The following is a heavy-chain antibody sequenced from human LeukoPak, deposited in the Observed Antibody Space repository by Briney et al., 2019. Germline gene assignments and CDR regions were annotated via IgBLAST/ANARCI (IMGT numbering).Heavy chain of an antibody. Sequence: GASVKVFCKASGDTFSSYAISWVRQAPGQGLEWMGGSIPIFGTANYAQKFQGRVTITADESTSTAYMELSSLRSEDTAVYYCASRAGIGSGSYFLYYFDYWGQGTLVTVSS. J-gene: IGHJ4*02. CDR3: ASRAGIGSGSYFLYYFDY. D-gene: IGHD3-10*01. CDR2: SIPIFGTA. CDR1: GDTFSSYA. V-gene: IGHV1-69*13.